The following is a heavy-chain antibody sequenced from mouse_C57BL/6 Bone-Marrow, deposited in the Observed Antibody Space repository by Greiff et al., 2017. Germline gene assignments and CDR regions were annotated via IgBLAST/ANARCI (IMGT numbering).Heavy chain of an antibody. CDR3: ARSGPLGRSFDY. CDR2: IYPTSGRT. J-gene: IGHJ2*01. D-gene: IGHD4-1*01. V-gene: IGHV1-55*01. CDR1: GYIFTSYW. Sequence: QVQLQQPGAELVKPGASVKMSCKASGYIFTSYWITWVKQRPGQGLEWIGDIYPTSGRTNYNEKLKSKAILTVDTSSNTAYMQLSSLTSEDSAVFYCARSGPLGRSFDYWGQGTTLTVSS.